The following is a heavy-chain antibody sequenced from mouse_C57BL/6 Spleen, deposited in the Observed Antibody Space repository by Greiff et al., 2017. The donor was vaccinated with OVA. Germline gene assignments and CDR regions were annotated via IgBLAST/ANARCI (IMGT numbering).Heavy chain of an antibody. CDR1: GYTFTSYW. V-gene: IGHV1-64*01. J-gene: IGHJ2*01. CDR2: IHPNSGST. CDR3: ARFTTVVDFDY. D-gene: IGHD1-1*01. Sequence: QVQLQQPGAELVKPGASVTLSCKASGYTFTSYWMHWVKQRPGQGLEWIGMIHPNSGSTNYNEKFKSKATLTVDKSSSTAYMQLSSLTSEDSAVYYCARFTTVVDFDYWGQGTTLTVSS.